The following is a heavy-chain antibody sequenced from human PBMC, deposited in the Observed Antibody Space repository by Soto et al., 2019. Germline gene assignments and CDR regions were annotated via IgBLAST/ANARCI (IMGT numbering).Heavy chain of an antibody. Sequence: QVQLQESGPGLVKPSQTLSLTCTVSGGSISSGGYYWSWIRQHPGKGLEWIGYIDYSGSTYYNPSLKSRVTIAVDTSKNQFSLKLSSVTAADTAVYYCARVFRDVAAYYFDYWGQGTLVTVSS. CDR1: GGSISSGGYY. CDR2: IDYSGST. D-gene: IGHD3-10*01. J-gene: IGHJ4*02. CDR3: ARVFRDVAAYYFDY. V-gene: IGHV4-31*03.